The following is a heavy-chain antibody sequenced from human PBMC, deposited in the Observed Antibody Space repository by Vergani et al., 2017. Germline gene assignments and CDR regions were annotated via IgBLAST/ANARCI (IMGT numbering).Heavy chain of an antibody. CDR2: IKNNGGST. Sequence: QLLESGGGLIQPGGSLRLSCAASGFTFNSYAMTWVRQAPGKGLEWVSGIKNNGGSTYYADSVKGRFTISRDNSKNTLYLQMTDLRAEDTATYYCAKVCGSTSCPYGGGAFDVWVHGTMVTDSS. J-gene: IGHJ3*01. CDR3: AKVCGSTSCPYGGGAFDV. V-gene: IGHV3-23*01. D-gene: IGHD2-2*01. CDR1: GFTFNSYA.